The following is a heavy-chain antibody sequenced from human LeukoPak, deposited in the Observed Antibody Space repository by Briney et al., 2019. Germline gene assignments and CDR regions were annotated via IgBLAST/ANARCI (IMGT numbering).Heavy chain of an antibody. CDR2: INWSGVNT. D-gene: IGHD2-15*01. V-gene: IGHV3-20*04. J-gene: IGHJ2*01. CDR3: AKGKDTLNPYWYFDV. CDR1: GFTFDHYA. Sequence: RTGAALRLSWAASGFTFDHYAMSWVHEAPGKGVEWVSRINWSGVNTGYADSVKGRFTISSDNTKNSLVLQMNSLRAEDTAFYYCAKGKDTLNPYWYFDVWGRGTLVTVSS.